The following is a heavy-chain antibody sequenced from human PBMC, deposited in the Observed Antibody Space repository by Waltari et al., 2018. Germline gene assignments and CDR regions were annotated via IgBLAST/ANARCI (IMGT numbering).Heavy chain of an antibody. V-gene: IGHV3-23*01. D-gene: IGHD1-20*01. CDR3: AKVIGSNWNRDY. CDR1: GFTFSSCA. Sequence: EVQLLESGGGLVQPGGSLRLSCAASGFTFSSCAMGWVRPAPGEGLEWVSAISGSGDSTYYADSVKGRFTISRDNSKNTLYLQMNSLRAEDTAIYYCAKVIGSNWNRDYWGQGTLVTVSS. CDR2: ISGSGDST. J-gene: IGHJ4*02.